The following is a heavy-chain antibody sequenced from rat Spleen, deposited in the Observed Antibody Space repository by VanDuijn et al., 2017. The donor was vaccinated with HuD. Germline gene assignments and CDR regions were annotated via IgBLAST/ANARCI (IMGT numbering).Heavy chain of an antibody. J-gene: IGHJ2*01. V-gene: IGHV5-20*01. CDR2: ISYDGGST. D-gene: IGHD1-12*02. CDR3: AKDIDYYDGSYYYPLFDY. Sequence: EVQLVESGGGLVQPGRSMKLSCAASGFTFSDYGMAWVLQAPTKGLEWVASISYDGGSTYYRDSVKGRFTISRDNAKSTLYLQMESLRSEDTATYYCAKDIDYYDGSYYYPLFDYWGQGVMVTVSS. CDR1: GFTFSDYG.